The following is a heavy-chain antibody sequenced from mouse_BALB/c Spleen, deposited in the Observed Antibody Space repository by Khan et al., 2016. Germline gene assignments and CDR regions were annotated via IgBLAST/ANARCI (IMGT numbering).Heavy chain of an antibody. D-gene: IGHD3-1*01. V-gene: IGHV1-80*01. Sequence: ELVRPGSSVKISCKASGYAFSSYGMNWVKQRPGQGLEWIGQIYPGDGDTNYNGKFKGKATLTADKSSSTAYMQLSSLTSEDSAVYFCARVSSSGYVAWFAYWGQGTLFTVSA. CDR2: IYPGDGDT. CDR1: GYAFSSYG. J-gene: IGHJ3*01. CDR3: ARVSSSGYVAWFAY.